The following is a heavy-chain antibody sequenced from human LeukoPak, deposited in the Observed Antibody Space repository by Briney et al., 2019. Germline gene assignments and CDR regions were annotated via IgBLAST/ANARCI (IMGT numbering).Heavy chain of an antibody. CDR2: INHSGST. J-gene: IGHJ5*02. CDR3: ARGHLDIVATRFDP. Sequence: SETLSLTCAVYGGSFSGYYWSWIRQPPGKGLEWIGEINHSGSTNYNPSLKSRVTISVDTSKNQFSLKLSSVTAADTAVYYCARGHLDIVATRFDPWGRGTLVTVSS. V-gene: IGHV4-34*01. CDR1: GGSFSGYY. D-gene: IGHD5-12*01.